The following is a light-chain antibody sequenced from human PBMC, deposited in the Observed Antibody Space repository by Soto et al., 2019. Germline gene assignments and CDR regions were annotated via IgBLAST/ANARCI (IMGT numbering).Light chain of an antibody. Sequence: AIQMTQSPSSLSASVGDRVTITCRASQGIRNDLGWYQQKPGKAPKLLIHAASILQSGVPSRFSGSGSDTDFTLTISSLQPEDFATYYCLQDYNYPRTFGQGTKLDIK. V-gene: IGKV1-6*01. CDR1: QGIRND. CDR3: LQDYNYPRT. CDR2: AAS. J-gene: IGKJ1*01.